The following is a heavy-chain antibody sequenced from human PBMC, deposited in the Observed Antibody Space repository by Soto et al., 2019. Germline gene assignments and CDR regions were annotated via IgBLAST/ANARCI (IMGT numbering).Heavy chain of an antibody. J-gene: IGHJ6*02. V-gene: IGHV1-69*13. D-gene: IGHD6-19*01. CDR3: ARVGYSSGWYPGGLYYYGMDV. CDR2: IIPIFGTA. CDR1: GGTFSSYA. Sequence: GASVKVSCKASGGTFSSYAISWVRQAPGQGLEWMGGIIPIFGTANYAQKFQGRVTITADESTSTAYMELSSLRSEDTAVYYCARVGYSSGWYPGGLYYYGMDVWSQGTTVTVSS.